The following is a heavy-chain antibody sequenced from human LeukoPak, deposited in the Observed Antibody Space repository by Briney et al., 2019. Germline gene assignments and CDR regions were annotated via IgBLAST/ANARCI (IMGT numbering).Heavy chain of an antibody. D-gene: IGHD3-10*01. CDR1: GFTFDDYA. CDR3: TKGIISYYHASGSYYGVDY. V-gene: IGHV3-43D*03. CDR2: ISWDGGST. Sequence: PGGSLRLSCAASGFTFDDYAMHWVRQAPGKGLEWVSLISWDGGSTYYADSVKGRFTISRDNRKNSLYLQMNSLRAEDTALYYCTKGIISYYHASGSYYGVDYWGQGTLVTVSS. J-gene: IGHJ4*02.